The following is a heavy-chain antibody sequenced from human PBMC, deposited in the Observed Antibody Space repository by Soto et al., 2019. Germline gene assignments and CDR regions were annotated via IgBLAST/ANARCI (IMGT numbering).Heavy chain of an antibody. CDR3: ARVGSCSGGSCSNRDYGMDV. CDR2: INPSGGST. Sequence: GASVKVSCKASGYTFTSYYMHWVRQAPGQGLEWMGIINPSGGSTSYAQKFQGRVTMTTDTSTSTAYMELRSLRSDDTAVYYCARVGSCSGGSCSNRDYGMDVWGQGTTVTVSS. V-gene: IGHV1-46*01. CDR1: GYTFTSYY. D-gene: IGHD2-15*01. J-gene: IGHJ6*02.